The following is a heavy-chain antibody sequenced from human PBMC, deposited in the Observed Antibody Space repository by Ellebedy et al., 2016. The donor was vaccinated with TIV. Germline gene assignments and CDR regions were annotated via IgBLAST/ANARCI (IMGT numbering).Heavy chain of an antibody. Sequence: GGSLRLXXSASGFTFSSYAMHWVRQAPGKGLEYVSAISSNGGSTYYADSVKGRFTISRDNSKNTLYLQMSSLRAEDTAVYYCVKNQGDYGAFDIWGQGTMVTVSS. CDR1: GFTFSSYA. V-gene: IGHV3-64D*06. D-gene: IGHD4-17*01. CDR2: ISSNGGST. CDR3: VKNQGDYGAFDI. J-gene: IGHJ3*02.